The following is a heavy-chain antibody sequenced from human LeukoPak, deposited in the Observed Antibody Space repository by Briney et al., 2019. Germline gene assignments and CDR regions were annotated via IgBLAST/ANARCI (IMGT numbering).Heavy chain of an antibody. CDR3: ARKEIIELLWFGELGSGFDP. D-gene: IGHD3-10*01. V-gene: IGHV4-59*12. Sequence: TSETLSLTCTVSGGSISSYYWSWIRQPPGKGLEWIGYIYYSGSTNYNPSLKSRVTISVDTSKNQFSLKLSSVTAADTAVYYCARKEIIELLWFGELGSGFDPWGQGTLVTVSS. CDR2: IYYSGST. J-gene: IGHJ5*02. CDR1: GGSISSYY.